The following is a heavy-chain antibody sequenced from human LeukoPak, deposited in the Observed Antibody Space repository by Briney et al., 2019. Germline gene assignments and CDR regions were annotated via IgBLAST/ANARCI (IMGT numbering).Heavy chain of an antibody. Sequence: GGSLRLSCAASGFTFSSYWMSWVRQAPGKGLEWVANIKQDGSEKYYVDSVKGRFTISRVNAKNSLYLQMNSLRAEDTAVYYCARGTGYSSSWYNYWGQGTLVTVSS. CDR2: IKQDGSEK. J-gene: IGHJ4*02. D-gene: IGHD6-13*01. CDR1: GFTFSSYW. CDR3: ARGTGYSSSWYNY. V-gene: IGHV3-7*01.